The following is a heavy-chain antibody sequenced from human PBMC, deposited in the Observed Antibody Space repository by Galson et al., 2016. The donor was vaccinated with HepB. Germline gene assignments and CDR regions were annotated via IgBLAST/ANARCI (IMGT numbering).Heavy chain of an antibody. CDR2: TYYRSKWYN. CDR1: GDSVSSNSAS. CDR3: ARGISEQLKPSAYYYYVDV. V-gene: IGHV6-1*01. Sequence: CAISGDSVSSNSASWNFIRQSPSRGLEWLGRTYYRSKWYNDYAVSVRSRITINPDTSENQFSLQLNSVTPEDTAVYYCARGISEQLKPSAYYYYVDVWGKGTTVTVSS. D-gene: IGHD1-1*01. J-gene: IGHJ6*03.